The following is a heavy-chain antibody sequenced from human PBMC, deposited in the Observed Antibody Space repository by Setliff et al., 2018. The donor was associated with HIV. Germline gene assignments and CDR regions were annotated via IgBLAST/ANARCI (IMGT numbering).Heavy chain of an antibody. Sequence: GGSLRLSCAASGLTFSSHGMHWVRQAPGKGLEWVAFIRYDGSNKYYADSVKGRFSISRDTAKNSLYLQMNSLRPEDTALYYCVRDLLWAFDMWGPGTMVTVSS. J-gene: IGHJ3*02. D-gene: IGHD3-10*01. CDR1: GLTFSSHG. CDR3: VRDLLWAFDM. V-gene: IGHV3-30*02. CDR2: IRYDGSNK.